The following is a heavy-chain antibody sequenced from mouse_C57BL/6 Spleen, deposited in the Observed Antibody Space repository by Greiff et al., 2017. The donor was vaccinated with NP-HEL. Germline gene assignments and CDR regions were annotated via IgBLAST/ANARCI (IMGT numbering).Heavy chain of an antibody. CDR2: IDPEDGDT. D-gene: IGHD2-1*01. CDR3: TSFYYGNPGAWFAY. CDR1: GFNIKDYY. Sequence: EVQLQQSGAELVRPGASVKLSCTASGFNIKDYYMHWVKQRPEQGLEWIGRIDPEDGDTEYAPKFQGKATMTADTSSNTAYLQLSSLTSEDTAVYYCTSFYYGNPGAWFAYWGQGTLVTVSA. J-gene: IGHJ3*01. V-gene: IGHV14-1*01.